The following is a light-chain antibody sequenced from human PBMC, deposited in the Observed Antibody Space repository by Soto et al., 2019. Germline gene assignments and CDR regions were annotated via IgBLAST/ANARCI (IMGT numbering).Light chain of an antibody. CDR1: QSVTNNY. CDR3: QQYGSSPRA. J-gene: IGKJ1*01. Sequence: EIVLTQSPGTLSLSPGERVTLSCRASQSVTNNYLAWYQQKPGQAPRLLIYGAVNRATGIPDRFSGSGSGTDFTLTISRLEPEDFAVYYCQQYGSSPRAFGQGTKVDIK. V-gene: IGKV3-20*01. CDR2: GAV.